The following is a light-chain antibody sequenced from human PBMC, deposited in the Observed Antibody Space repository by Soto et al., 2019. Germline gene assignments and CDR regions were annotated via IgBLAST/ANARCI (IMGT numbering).Light chain of an antibody. J-gene: IGLJ1*01. CDR3: AAWDDSLNAYV. CDR1: SSDIGNYDF. Sequence: QSALTQPASVSGSPGQSITISCTGTSSDIGNYDFVSWYQQVPGTAPKAMIYEVSSRPSGVPDRFSGSKSGTSASLAISGLQSEDEADYYCAAWDDSLNAYVFGTGTKVTVL. CDR2: EVS. V-gene: IGLV2-14*01.